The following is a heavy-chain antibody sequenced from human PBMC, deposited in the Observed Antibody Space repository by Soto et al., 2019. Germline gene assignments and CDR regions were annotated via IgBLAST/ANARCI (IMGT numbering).Heavy chain of an antibody. V-gene: IGHV4-31*03. CDR3: ARDLDEDAGSYWYFDL. CDR1: GGSISSGDYY. CDR2: IYNSEST. Sequence: QVQLQESGPGLLKPSQTLSLTCTVSGGSISSGDYYWSWIRQHPGKGLEWIGYIYNSESTYYNPSLKSRVTISVDTSKNQFSLRLSSVTAADTAVYYCARDLDEDAGSYWYFDLWGRGTLVTVSS. J-gene: IGHJ2*01.